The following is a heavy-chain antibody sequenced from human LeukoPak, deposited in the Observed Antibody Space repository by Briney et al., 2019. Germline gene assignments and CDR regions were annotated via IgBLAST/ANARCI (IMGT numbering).Heavy chain of an antibody. D-gene: IGHD6-19*01. V-gene: IGHV3-7*01. Sequence: GGSLRLSCVASRFTFSNYWMSWVRQAPGKGLEWVANIKQDGSEKYYVDSVKGRFTISRDNAKNSLYLQMNSVRAEDTAVYYCAKDSRSGWYGGNFQQWGQGTLVTVSS. CDR2: IKQDGSEK. CDR1: RFTFSNYW. CDR3: AKDSRSGWYGGNFQQ. J-gene: IGHJ1*01.